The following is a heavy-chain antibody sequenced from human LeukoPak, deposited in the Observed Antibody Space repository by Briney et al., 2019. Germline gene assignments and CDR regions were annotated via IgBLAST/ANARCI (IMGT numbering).Heavy chain of an antibody. D-gene: IGHD5-12*01. CDR1: RGSISSYY. CDR2: IDNSGST. V-gene: IGHV4-59*01. Sequence: SSETLSLTCTVSRGSISSYYWSWIRQPPGSGLEWIGYIDNSGSTSYNPSLKTRVTISGDTSKNHFSLRLSSVTAADTAVYYCAREKDGYVGIFDFWGQGTLVTVSS. CDR3: AREKDGYVGIFDF. J-gene: IGHJ4*02.